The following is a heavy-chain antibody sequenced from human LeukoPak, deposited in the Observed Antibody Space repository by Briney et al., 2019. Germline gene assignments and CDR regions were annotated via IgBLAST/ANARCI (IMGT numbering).Heavy chain of an antibody. Sequence: ASVKVSCKASGYPLTSYYMHWVRQAPGQGLEWMGIINPSDRSISYAQKFQGRVTMTRDTSTSTVYMELSSLRSEDTAVYYCARVGSSTWYESDYWGQGTLVTVSS. CDR3: ARVGSSTWYESDY. V-gene: IGHV1-46*01. D-gene: IGHD6-13*01. J-gene: IGHJ4*02. CDR2: INPSDRSI. CDR1: GYPLTSYY.